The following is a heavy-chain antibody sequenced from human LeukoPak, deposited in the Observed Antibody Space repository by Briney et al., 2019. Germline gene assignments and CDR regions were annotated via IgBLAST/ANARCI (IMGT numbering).Heavy chain of an antibody. J-gene: IGHJ6*03. D-gene: IGHD6-6*01. Sequence: PGGSLRLSCAASGFTFSTFAMIWVRQPPGKGLEWVSSIFPSGGEIHYADSVRGRFTISRDNAKNSLYLQLNSLRAEDTAVYYCARDGIAARHPLYYYYMDVWGKGTTVTVSS. CDR2: IFPSGGEI. CDR1: GFTFSTFA. V-gene: IGHV3-21*01. CDR3: ARDGIAARHPLYYYYMDV.